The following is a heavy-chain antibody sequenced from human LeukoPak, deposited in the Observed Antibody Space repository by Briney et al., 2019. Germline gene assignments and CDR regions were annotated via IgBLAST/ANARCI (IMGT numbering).Heavy chain of an antibody. J-gene: IGHJ5*02. CDR2: MNPNSGNT. CDR1: GYTFTSYD. V-gene: IGHV1-8*01. D-gene: IGHD6-6*01. Sequence: ASVTVSCKASGYTFTSYDINWVRQATGQGLEWMGWMNPNSGNTGYAQKFQGRVTMTRNTSISTAYMELSSLRSEDTAVYYCARSIAPARKRARGFDPWGQGTLVTVSS. CDR3: ARSIAPARKRARGFDP.